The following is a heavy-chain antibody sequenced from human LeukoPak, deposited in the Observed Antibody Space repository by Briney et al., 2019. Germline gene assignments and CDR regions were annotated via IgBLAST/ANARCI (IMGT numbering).Heavy chain of an antibody. CDR1: GGSISAYY. CDR2: IYYSGSA. Sequence: SETLSLACTVSGGSISAYYWSWIRQPPGKGLEWIGYIYYSGSADYNPALKSRVTISVDTSKNQFSLKLSSVTAADTAVYYCARDKVPGDYWGQGTLVTVSS. J-gene: IGHJ4*02. D-gene: IGHD1-1*01. CDR3: ARDKVPGDY. V-gene: IGHV4-59*01.